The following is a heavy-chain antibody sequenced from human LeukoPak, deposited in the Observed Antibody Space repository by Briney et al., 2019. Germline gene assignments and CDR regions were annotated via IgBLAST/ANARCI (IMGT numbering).Heavy chain of an antibody. CDR3: ARTRMSANTWYYFDY. D-gene: IGHD4/OR15-4a*01. Sequence: GGSLRLSCAPSGFTLSGYWMRWVRQAPGKGLEWVANIKPDENEKYYVDSVKCRLTISRDNAKNSQFLQMSRLRAEDTAVYYCARTRMSANTWYYFDYWGQGTLVTVSS. J-gene: IGHJ4*02. V-gene: IGHV3-7*05. CDR2: IKPDENEK. CDR1: GFTLSGYW.